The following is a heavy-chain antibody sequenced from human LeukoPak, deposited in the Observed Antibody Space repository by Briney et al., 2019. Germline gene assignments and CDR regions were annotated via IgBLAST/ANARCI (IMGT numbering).Heavy chain of an antibody. Sequence: GASVKVSCKASGYTFTGYYMHWVRQAPGQGLEWMGWINPNSGGTNYAQKFQGRVTMTRDTSISTAYMELSSLRSEDTAVYYCARTSFTMIVVEPTYNWFDPWGQGTLVTVSS. J-gene: IGHJ5*02. CDR2: INPNSGGT. CDR1: GYTFTGYY. V-gene: IGHV1-2*02. D-gene: IGHD3-22*01. CDR3: ARTSFTMIVVEPTYNWFDP.